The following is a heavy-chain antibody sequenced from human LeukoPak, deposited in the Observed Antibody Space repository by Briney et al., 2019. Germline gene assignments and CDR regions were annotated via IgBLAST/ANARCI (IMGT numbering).Heavy chain of an antibody. V-gene: IGHV1-69*05. D-gene: IGHD2-2*01. J-gene: IGHJ4*02. CDR1: RATFSSYA. CDR3: ARENIVVVPAAIRYFDY. CDR2: IIPIFGTA. Sequence: SVKVSCKASRATFSSYAISWVRQAPGQGLEWMGGIIPIFGTANYAQKFQGRVTITTDESTSTAYMELSSLRSEDTAVYYCARENIVVVPAAIRYFDYWGQGTLVTVSS.